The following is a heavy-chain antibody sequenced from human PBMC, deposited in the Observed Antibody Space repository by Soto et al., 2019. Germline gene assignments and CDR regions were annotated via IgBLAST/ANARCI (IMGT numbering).Heavy chain of an antibody. CDR1: GGNFSSYA. CDR2: IIPIFGTA. Sequence: QVQLVQSGAEVKKPGSSVKVSCKASGGNFSSYAISWVRQAPGQGLDWMGWIIPIFGTANYAQKFQGRVTITADESTSTAYMELSSLRSEDTAVYYCAGEPRYCTSTSCYGTYYYYYGMDVWGQGTTVTVSS. J-gene: IGHJ6*02. D-gene: IGHD2-2*01. V-gene: IGHV1-69*01. CDR3: AGEPRYCTSTSCYGTYYYYYGMDV.